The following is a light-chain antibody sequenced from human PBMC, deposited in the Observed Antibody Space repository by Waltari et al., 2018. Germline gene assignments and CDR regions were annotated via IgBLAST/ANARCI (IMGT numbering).Light chain of an antibody. V-gene: IGLV2-23*03. CDR3: CSYRGNSTFV. J-gene: IGLJ2*01. CDR2: EGV. Sequence: ALTQPASVSGSPGQSITISCAGATNNIGTYNLVSWYQQHPDKAPKLIIFEGVKRPSGVSNRFSGSKSDNTASLTISGLQTEDEADYYCCSYRGNSTFVFGGGTKLTVL. CDR1: TNNIGTYNL.